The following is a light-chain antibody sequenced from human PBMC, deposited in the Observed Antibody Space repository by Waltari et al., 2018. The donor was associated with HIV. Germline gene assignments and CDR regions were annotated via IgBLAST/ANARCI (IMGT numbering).Light chain of an antibody. V-gene: IGKV1-5*03. J-gene: IGKJ2*01. Sequence: IQMTQSPSILSPSVGDRITITCRASQNVDSWLAWYQQRPGRAPKLLIYKASTLEHGVPARFTGSGSGTNFTLTINSLHPDDFATYYCQQYNSDFYTFGLGTRLDLK. CDR2: KAS. CDR3: QQYNSDFYT. CDR1: QNVDSW.